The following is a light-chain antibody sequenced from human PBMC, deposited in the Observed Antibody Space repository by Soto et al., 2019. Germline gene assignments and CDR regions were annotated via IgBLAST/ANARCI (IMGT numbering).Light chain of an antibody. CDR3: QKYDTAPWT. CDR2: AAS. CDR1: QGIRNY. Sequence: DIQMTQSPYSLSASVGDRVTITCRASQGIRNYLAWYQQKPGKIPKLLIYAASTLQSGVPSRFSGSGSGTDFTLTISSLQPEDVATYYCQKYDTAPWTFGQGTKVEIK. V-gene: IGKV1-27*01. J-gene: IGKJ1*01.